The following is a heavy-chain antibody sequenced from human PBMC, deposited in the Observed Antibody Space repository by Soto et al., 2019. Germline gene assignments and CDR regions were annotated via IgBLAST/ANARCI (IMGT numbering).Heavy chain of an antibody. CDR3: TSHSPDDMIRF. CDR2: IRSKTNNYAP. J-gene: IGHJ4*02. D-gene: IGHD3-10*01. CDR1: GFTFSGSA. V-gene: IGHV3-73*02. Sequence: VQLVESGGGLVQPGGSLKLSCAASGFTFSGSAMHWVRQASGKGREWVSRIRSKTNNYAPAYASFLKGRFTISRDDYKHMAYLQLNSLQTDDTAVYYCTSHSPDDMIRFWVQGALVTGSS.